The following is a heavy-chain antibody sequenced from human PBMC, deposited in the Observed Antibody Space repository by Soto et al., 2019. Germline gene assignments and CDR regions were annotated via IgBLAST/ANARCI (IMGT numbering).Heavy chain of an antibody. Sequence: ASVKVSCKASGGTFSSYAISWVRQAPGQGLEWMGGIIPIFGTANYAQKFQGRDTITADESTSTAYMELSSLRSEDTAVYYCARRAELGEAQFDYWGQGTLVTVSS. J-gene: IGHJ4*02. D-gene: IGHD3-10*01. V-gene: IGHV1-69*13. CDR1: GGTFSSYA. CDR2: IIPIFGTA. CDR3: ARRAELGEAQFDY.